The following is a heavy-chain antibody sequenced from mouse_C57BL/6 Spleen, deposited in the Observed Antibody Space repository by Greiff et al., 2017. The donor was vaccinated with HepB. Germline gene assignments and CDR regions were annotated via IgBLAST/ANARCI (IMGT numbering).Heavy chain of an antibody. V-gene: IGHV1-72*01. CDR1: GYTFTSYW. Sequence: VQRVESGAELVKPGASVKLSCKASGYTFTSYWMHWVKQRPGRGLEWIGRIDPNSGGTKYNEKFKSKATLTVDKPSSTAYMQLSSLTSEDSAVYYCAGGYSNWDHSFDYWGQGTTLTVSS. CDR2: IDPNSGGT. D-gene: IGHD4-1*01. J-gene: IGHJ2*01. CDR3: AGGYSNWDHSFDY.